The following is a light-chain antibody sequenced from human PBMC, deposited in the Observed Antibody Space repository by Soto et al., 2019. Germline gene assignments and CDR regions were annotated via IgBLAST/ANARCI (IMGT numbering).Light chain of an antibody. CDR2: DAS. CDR3: QQGGNWPLT. CDR1: QSVSSH. J-gene: IGKJ5*01. Sequence: EIVFTQSPATLSFSPGEGATVSCRASQSVSSHLAWYQQKRGQAPRLLIYDASSRASGIPARFSGRGSGTDFTLTISYLEPEDFAIYYCQQGGNWPLTFGQGTRLEIK. V-gene: IGKV3-11*01.